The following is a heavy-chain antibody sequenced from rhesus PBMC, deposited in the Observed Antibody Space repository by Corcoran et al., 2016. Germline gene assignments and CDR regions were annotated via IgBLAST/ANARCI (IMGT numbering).Heavy chain of an antibody. CDR3: ARNPGDRAY. V-gene: IGHV4-80*01. D-gene: IGHD7-45*01. Sequence: QVQLQESGPGLVKPSETLSLTCTVSGAPISSNWWSWIRQPPGKGLEWIGEIHGNSGSTNYNPSLKSRVTVSRDAPKNQLSLRLTSVTAADTTVYYCARNPGDRAYWGQGLRVTVSS. CDR1: GAPISSNW. CDR2: IHGNSGST. J-gene: IGHJ3*01.